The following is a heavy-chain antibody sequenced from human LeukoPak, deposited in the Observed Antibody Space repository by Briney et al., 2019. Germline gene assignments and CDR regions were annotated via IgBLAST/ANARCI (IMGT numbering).Heavy chain of an antibody. CDR2: ISGSGGST. J-gene: IGHJ4*02. D-gene: IGHD3-10*01. Sequence: PGGSLRLSCAASGFTFDDYAMHWVRQAPGKGLEWVSGISGSGGSTYYADSVKGRFTISRDNSKNTLYLQMNSLRAEDTAVYYCAKDRGITMVRFSDYWGQGTLVTVSS. V-gene: IGHV3-23*01. CDR3: AKDRGITMVRFSDY. CDR1: GFTFDDYA.